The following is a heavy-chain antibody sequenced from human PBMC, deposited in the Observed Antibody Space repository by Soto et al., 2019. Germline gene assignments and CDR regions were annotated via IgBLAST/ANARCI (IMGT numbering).Heavy chain of an antibody. CDR2: IYYSGST. D-gene: IGHD2-8*01. CDR1: GGSISSSSYY. CDR3: ATRKDVKGVRDDYLDY. V-gene: IGHV4-39*01. Sequence: QLLESGPGLVKPSETLSLTCTVSGGSISSSSYYWGWIRQPPGKGLEWIGSIYYSGSTYYNPSLKSRVTISVDTSKNQFSLKLSSVTAADTAVYYCATRKDVKGVRDDYLDYWGQGTLVTVSS. J-gene: IGHJ4*02.